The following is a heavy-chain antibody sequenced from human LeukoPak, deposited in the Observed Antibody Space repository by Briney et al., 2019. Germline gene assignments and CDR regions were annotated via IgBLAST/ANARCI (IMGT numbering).Heavy chain of an antibody. V-gene: IGHV4-39*07. CDR2: INHSGST. J-gene: IGHJ4*02. D-gene: IGHD6-19*01. CDR1: GGSISSSSYY. CDR3: ARAAGSSGWRRFGNFDY. Sequence: SETLSLTCTVSGGSISSSSYYWSWIRQPPGKGLEWIGEINHSGSTNYNPSLKSRVTISVDTSKNQFSLKLSSVTAADTAVYYCARAAGSSGWRRFGNFDYWGQGTLVTVSS.